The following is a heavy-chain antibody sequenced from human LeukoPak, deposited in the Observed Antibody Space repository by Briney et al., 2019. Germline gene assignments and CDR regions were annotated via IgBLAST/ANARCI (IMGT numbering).Heavy chain of an antibody. D-gene: IGHD3-10*01. Sequence: GGSLRLSCAASGFTFSSYAMSWVRQAPGKGLEWVSAISGSGGSTYYADSVKGRFTISRDNSKSTLYLQMNSLRAEDTAVYYCAKEPLLWFGELQPYYFDHWGQGTLVTVSS. V-gene: IGHV3-23*01. CDR1: GFTFSSYA. CDR3: AKEPLLWFGELQPYYFDH. J-gene: IGHJ4*02. CDR2: ISGSGGST.